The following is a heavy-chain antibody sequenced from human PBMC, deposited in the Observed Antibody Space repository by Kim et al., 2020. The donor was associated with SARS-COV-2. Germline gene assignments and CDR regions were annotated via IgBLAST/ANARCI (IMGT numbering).Heavy chain of an antibody. CDR3: ARSRGGLVGY. CDR2: ISMSSSSI. J-gene: IGHJ4*02. V-gene: IGHV3-48*02. CDR1: GFTFSSYS. Sequence: GGSLRLSCVASGFTFSSYSMNWVRQAPGKGLEWVSYISMSSSSIYYADSVKGRFTISRDNAKNSLYLQMISLRDEDTAVYYCARSRGGLVGYWGQGTLVTVSS. D-gene: IGHD2-8*02.